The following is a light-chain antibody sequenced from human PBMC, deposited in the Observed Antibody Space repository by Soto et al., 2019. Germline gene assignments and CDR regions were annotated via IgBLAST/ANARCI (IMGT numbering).Light chain of an antibody. CDR1: QTINSN. Sequence: EVVMTQSPATLSASPGERATLSCRASQTINSNLAWYQQKPGQAPRLLIHGATTRATGIPGRFSGSGSGTEFTLTISSLQSEDIAVYYCQQYNYWPPRTFGQGTKVDIK. CDR3: QQYNYWPPRT. CDR2: GAT. J-gene: IGKJ1*01. V-gene: IGKV3-15*01.